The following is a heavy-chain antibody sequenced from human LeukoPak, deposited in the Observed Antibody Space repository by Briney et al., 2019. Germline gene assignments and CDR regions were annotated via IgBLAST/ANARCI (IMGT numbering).Heavy chain of an antibody. CDR3: ARAPRYSGSYYFDY. CDR2: IYSGGST. Sequence: GGSLRLSCAASGFTVSSNYMSWVRQAPGKGLEWVSVIYSGGSTYYADSVKGRFTISRDNSKNTLYLQMNSLRAEDTAVYYCARAPRYSGSYYFDYWGQGTLVTVSS. V-gene: IGHV3-53*01. CDR1: GFTVSSNY. D-gene: IGHD1-26*01. J-gene: IGHJ4*02.